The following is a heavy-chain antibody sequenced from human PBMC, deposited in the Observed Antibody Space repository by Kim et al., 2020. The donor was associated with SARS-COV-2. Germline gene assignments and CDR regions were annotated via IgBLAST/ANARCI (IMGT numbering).Heavy chain of an antibody. Sequence: GGSLRLSCAASGFTFSSYAMSWVRQAPGKGLEWVSTISGRGGSTYYGDSVKGRFTISRDNSKNTLDLQMNSLRAEDTAVYYCAKKNDFWSGYFDYWGQGTLVTVPS. J-gene: IGHJ4*02. V-gene: IGHV3-23*01. CDR2: ISGRGGST. CDR1: GFTFSSYA. D-gene: IGHD3-3*01. CDR3: AKKNDFWSGYFDY.